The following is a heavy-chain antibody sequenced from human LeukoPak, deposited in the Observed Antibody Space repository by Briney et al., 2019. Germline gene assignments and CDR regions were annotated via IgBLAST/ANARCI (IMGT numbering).Heavy chain of an antibody. Sequence: GASVKVSCKASGYTFTRYTINWVRPAPGQGLEWMGYINTNTGNPTYAQAFTGRFVFSLDTSVTTAYLHISSLQAEDTAVYYCTRDRSGGAFDYWGQGTLVTVSS. D-gene: IGHD3-16*01. CDR3: TRDRSGGAFDY. CDR1: GYTFTRYT. CDR2: INTNTGNP. J-gene: IGHJ4*02. V-gene: IGHV7-4-1*02.